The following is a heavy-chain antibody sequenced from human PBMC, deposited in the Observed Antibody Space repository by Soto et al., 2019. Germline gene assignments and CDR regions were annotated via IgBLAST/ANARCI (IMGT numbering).Heavy chain of an antibody. Sequence: PSETLSLTCAVYGGSFSGYYWSWIRQPPGKGLEWIGEINHSGSTNYNPSLKSRVTISVDTSKNQFSLKLSSVTAADTAVYYCARGRRTSQNIVLSRWFDPWGQGTLVTVSS. CDR3: ARGRRTSQNIVLSRWFDP. J-gene: IGHJ5*02. CDR2: INHSGST. D-gene: IGHD2-8*01. V-gene: IGHV4-34*01. CDR1: GGSFSGYY.